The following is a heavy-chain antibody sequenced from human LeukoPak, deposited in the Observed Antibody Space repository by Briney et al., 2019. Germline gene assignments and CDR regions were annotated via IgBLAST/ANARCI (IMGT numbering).Heavy chain of an antibody. D-gene: IGHD4-17*01. CDR2: IYWNDDK. CDR3: AHMYYGDPGGLDY. V-gene: IGHV2-5*01. CDR1: GGSISSGGYY. J-gene: IGHJ4*02. Sequence: TLSLTCTISGGSISSGGYYWSWIRQPPGEALEWLALIYWNDDKRYSPSLKSRLTITKDTSKNQVVLTVTNMDPVDTATYYCAHMYYGDPGGLDYWGQGTLVTVSS.